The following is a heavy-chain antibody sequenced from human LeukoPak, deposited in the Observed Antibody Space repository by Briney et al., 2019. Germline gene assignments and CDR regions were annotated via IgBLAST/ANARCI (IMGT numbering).Heavy chain of an antibody. CDR1: GYTLTEFS. Sequence: GASVKVSSKVSGYTLTEFSMHWVREAPGKGLEWRGGFDAEDGETIYAQTFQGRVTMTEDTSTDTAYMELSSLRSEDTAVYYCATAYGSGSPDVIFDYWGQGNLVTVSS. V-gene: IGHV1-24*01. D-gene: IGHD3-10*01. J-gene: IGHJ4*02. CDR3: ATAYGSGSPDVIFDY. CDR2: FDAEDGET.